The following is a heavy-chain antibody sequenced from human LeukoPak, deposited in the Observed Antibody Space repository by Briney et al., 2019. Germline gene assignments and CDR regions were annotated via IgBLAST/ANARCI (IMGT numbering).Heavy chain of an antibody. Sequence: RGSLRLSCAASGFTFSSYSMNWVRQAPGKGLEWVSYISSSSSPIYYADSVKGRFTISRDNAKNSLYLQMNSLRVEDTAVYYCAKEVDYYGSEKVFDYWGQGTLVTVSS. CDR2: ISSSSSPI. CDR3: AKEVDYYGSEKVFDY. D-gene: IGHD3-10*01. V-gene: IGHV3-48*01. J-gene: IGHJ4*02. CDR1: GFTFSSYS.